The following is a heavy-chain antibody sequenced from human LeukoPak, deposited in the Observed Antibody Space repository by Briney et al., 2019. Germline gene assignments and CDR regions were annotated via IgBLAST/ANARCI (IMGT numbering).Heavy chain of an antibody. CDR3: ARVYCGGDRYYGNYYFDY. CDR2: IYHSGST. Sequence: SETLSLTCAVSGGSISSGGYSWSWIRQPPGKGLEWIGYIYHSGSTYYNPSLKSRVTISVDRSKNQFSLKLSSVTAADTAVYYCARVYCGGDRYYGNYYFDYWGQGTLVTVSS. CDR1: GGSISSGGYS. V-gene: IGHV4-30-2*01. D-gene: IGHD2-21*02. J-gene: IGHJ4*02.